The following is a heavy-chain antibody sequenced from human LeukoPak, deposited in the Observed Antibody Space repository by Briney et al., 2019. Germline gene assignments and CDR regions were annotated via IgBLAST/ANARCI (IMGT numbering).Heavy chain of an antibody. CDR2: INYSGTT. Sequence: PSETLSLTCTVSGGAISSYNFYWGWIRQPPGKGLEWIASINYSGTTYYNPSLNSRATISVDTSKTHFSLRLSSITAADTAVYYCARLSDFWGQGILVTVSS. J-gene: IGHJ4*02. CDR3: ARLSDF. V-gene: IGHV4-39*01. CDR1: GGAISSYNFY.